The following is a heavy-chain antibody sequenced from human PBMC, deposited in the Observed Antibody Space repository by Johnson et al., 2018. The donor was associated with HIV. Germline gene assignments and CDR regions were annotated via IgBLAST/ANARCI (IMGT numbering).Heavy chain of an antibody. V-gene: IGHV3-30-3*01. Sequence: QVQLVESGGGVVQPGRSLRLSCAASGFTFSSYAMHWVRQAPGKGLEWVAVISYDGSNKYYADSVKGRFTISRDNSKNTLYLQMNSLRPEDTALYYCAKDLVVINVRYAFHIWGQGTMVTVS. CDR2: ISYDGSNK. D-gene: IGHD3-22*01. J-gene: IGHJ3*02. CDR3: AKDLVVINVRYAFHI. CDR1: GFTFSSYA.